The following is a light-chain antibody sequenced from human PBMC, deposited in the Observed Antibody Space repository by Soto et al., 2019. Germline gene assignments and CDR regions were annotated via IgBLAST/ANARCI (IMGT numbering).Light chain of an antibody. CDR2: DAS. V-gene: IGKV3-20*01. J-gene: IGKJ2*01. CDR1: QSVSSSY. Sequence: EIVLTQSPGTLSLTAGERATLSCRASQSVSSSYLAWYQQKPGQAPRLLIYDASSRATGIPDRFSGSGSGTDFTLTISRLEHEDFAVYYCQQYGSSLYTFDQGTKLEIK. CDR3: QQYGSSLYT.